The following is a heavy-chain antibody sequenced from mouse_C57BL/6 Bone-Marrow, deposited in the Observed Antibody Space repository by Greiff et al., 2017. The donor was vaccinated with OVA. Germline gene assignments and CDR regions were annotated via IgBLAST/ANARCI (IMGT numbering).Heavy chain of an antibody. CDR1: GFTFSDYY. D-gene: IGHD1-1*01. V-gene: IGHV5-16*01. Sequence: EVKVVESEGGLVQPGSSMKLSCTASGFTFSDYYMAWVRQVPEKGLEWVANINYDGSSTYYLDSLKSRFIISRDNAKNILYLQMSSLKSEDTATYYCARDQRAYYYGSSWYFDVWGTGTTVTVSS. J-gene: IGHJ1*03. CDR3: ARDQRAYYYGSSWYFDV. CDR2: INYDGSST.